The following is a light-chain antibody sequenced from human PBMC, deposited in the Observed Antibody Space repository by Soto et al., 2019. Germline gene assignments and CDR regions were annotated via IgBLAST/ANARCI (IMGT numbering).Light chain of an antibody. CDR2: GTS. CDR1: QSIIGC. CDR3: QQHFSTQSS. V-gene: IGKV1-39*01. J-gene: IGKJ2*03. Sequence: DIQMTQSPSTLSASVGDSVTITCRASQSIIGCLNWYQQKPGKAPNLLISGTSSLQSGVPSRFSGSGSGTDFSPPISSLQPEDFATYYCQQHFSTQSSFGQGTKLETK.